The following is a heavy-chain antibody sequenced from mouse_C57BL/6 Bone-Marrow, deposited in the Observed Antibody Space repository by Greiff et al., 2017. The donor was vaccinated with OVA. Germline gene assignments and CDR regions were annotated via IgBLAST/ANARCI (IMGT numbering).Heavy chain of an antibody. CDR3: ARCYDYLYYYAMDY. CDR2: IRNKANGYTT. Sequence: EVKLQESGGGLVQPGGSLSLSCAASGFTFTDYYMSWVRQPPGKALEWLGFIRNKANGYTTEYSASVKGRFTISRDNSQSILYLQMNALRAEDSATYYCARCYDYLYYYAMDYWGQGTSVTVSS. CDR1: GFTFTDYY. V-gene: IGHV7-3*01. D-gene: IGHD2-4*01. J-gene: IGHJ4*01.